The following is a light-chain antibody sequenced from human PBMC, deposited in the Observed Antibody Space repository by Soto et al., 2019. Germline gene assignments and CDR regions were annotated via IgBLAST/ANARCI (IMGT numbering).Light chain of an antibody. Sequence: AIQMTQSPSSLSASVGDRVTITCRASQVIRNNLGWYQQKPGKAPKLLIYGASNLQSGVPSRFSGSGSGTVFTLTSASLQPEDCATYYCLDDHNHPWAFGQGTKVDIK. J-gene: IGKJ1*01. CDR1: QVIRNN. V-gene: IGKV1-6*01. CDR2: GAS. CDR3: LDDHNHPWA.